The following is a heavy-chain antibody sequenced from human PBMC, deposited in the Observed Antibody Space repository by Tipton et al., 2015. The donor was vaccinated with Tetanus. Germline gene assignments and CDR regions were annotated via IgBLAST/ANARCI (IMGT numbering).Heavy chain of an antibody. J-gene: IGHJ6*02. V-gene: IGHV4-59*01. Sequence: LSLTCTVSGGSISSFYWYWIRQPPGKGLEWIAYIYQNGDANYNPSLQSRVTISVDTSKNQFSLQLAFVTAADTAIYYCARERIEAFYCHGLDVWGPGTTVTVSS. CDR1: GGSISSFY. D-gene: IGHD2-21*01. CDR3: ARERIEAFYCHGLDV. CDR2: IYQNGDA.